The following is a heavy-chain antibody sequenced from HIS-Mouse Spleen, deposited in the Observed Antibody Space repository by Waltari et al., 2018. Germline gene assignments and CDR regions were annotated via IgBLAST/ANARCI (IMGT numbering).Heavy chain of an antibody. V-gene: IGHV4-34*01. CDR3: AGGESRGELLRNDAFDI. CDR1: GGSFSGYY. J-gene: IGHJ3*02. CDR2: INHSGST. D-gene: IGHD1-26*01. Sequence: QVQLQQWGAGLLKPSETLSLTCAVYGGSFSGYYWSWIRQPPGQGQEWIGQINHSGSTNYKPSLKRRVTIAVGTAKNQVSLKLSAVTAAETSVYYCAGGESRGELLRNDAFDIWGQGTMVTVSS.